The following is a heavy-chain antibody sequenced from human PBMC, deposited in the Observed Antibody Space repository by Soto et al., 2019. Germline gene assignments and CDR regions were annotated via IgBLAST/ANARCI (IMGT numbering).Heavy chain of an antibody. Sequence: ASVKVSCKASGYTFTGYYMHWVRQAPGQGLEWMGWINPNSGGTNYAQKFQGWVTMTRDTSISTAYMELSRLRSDDTAVYYCARAQAAAGTQGYYYYGMDVWGQGTTVTVSS. CDR2: INPNSGGT. J-gene: IGHJ6*02. CDR3: ARAQAAAGTQGYYYYGMDV. V-gene: IGHV1-2*04. D-gene: IGHD6-13*01. CDR1: GYTFTGYY.